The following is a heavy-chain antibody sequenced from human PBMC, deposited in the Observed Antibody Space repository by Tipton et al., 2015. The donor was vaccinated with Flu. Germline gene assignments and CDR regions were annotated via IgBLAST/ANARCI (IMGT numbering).Heavy chain of an antibody. V-gene: IGHV4-39*07. J-gene: IGHJ3*02. CDR1: GGSISSRTYY. CDR3: ARAIGFCDTTNCAEAYDI. D-gene: IGHD1-1*01. CDR2: IYYSGTP. Sequence: TLSLTCTVSGGSISSRTYYWGWIRQPPGRGLQYIGNIYYSGTPYYNPSLGTRVTISLDTPNNQFSLRLTSVTAADTAVYYCARAIGFCDTTNCAEAYDIWGQGTMVTVSS.